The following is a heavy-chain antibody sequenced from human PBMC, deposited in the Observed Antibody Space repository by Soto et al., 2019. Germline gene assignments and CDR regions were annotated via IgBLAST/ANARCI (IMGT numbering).Heavy chain of an antibody. CDR1: GDSISNSRW. CDR2: IFHSGDT. D-gene: IGHD6-19*01. J-gene: IGHJ3*01. Sequence: QVQLQESGPGLVKPSGTLSLTCAVSGDSISNSRWWTWVRQPPGKGLEWIGDIFHSGDTNYNQSLKSRVFISVDKSQNQFSLKVSSVTAADTAVYYCAYSTGWYRHDVWGQGTWVTVSS. V-gene: IGHV4-4*02. CDR3: AYSTGWYRHDV.